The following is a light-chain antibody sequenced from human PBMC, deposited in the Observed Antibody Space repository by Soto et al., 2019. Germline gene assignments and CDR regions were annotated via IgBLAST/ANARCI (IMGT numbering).Light chain of an antibody. V-gene: IGKV1-5*03. Sequence: DLQMTQSPSTLSASVGDRVTITCRASRSISSWLAWYQQKPGKAPKLLIYKASSLESGVPARFSGSRSGTEFTLTISSLQPDDFATYYCQQYNSYPWTFGQGTKVEIK. J-gene: IGKJ1*01. CDR3: QQYNSYPWT. CDR2: KAS. CDR1: RSISSW.